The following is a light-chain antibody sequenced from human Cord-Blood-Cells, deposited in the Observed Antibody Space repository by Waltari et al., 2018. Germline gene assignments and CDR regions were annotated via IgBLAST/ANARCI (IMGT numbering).Light chain of an antibody. CDR2: AAS. J-gene: IGKJ2*01. V-gene: IGKV1-39*01. Sequence: IQMTQSPSSLSASLGASVTITCRASQSISSHLNWYQQKAGKAPKLLSYAASSLQSGVPSRFSGSASATDFTLTISSLQPEDFATYYCQQSNSTPTFGQGTKLEIK. CDR1: QSISSH. CDR3: QQSNSTPT.